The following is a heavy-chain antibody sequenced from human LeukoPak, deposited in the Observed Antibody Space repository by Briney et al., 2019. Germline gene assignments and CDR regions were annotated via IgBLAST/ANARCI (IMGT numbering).Heavy chain of an antibody. V-gene: IGHV3-23*01. CDR2: ISGSGGST. J-gene: IGHJ3*02. CDR1: GFTFSSYA. D-gene: IGHD3-10*01. CDR3: AKDHRSGYPYAFDI. Sequence: GGSLRLAWAASGFTFSSYAMSWVRQAPGKGLEWVSTISGSGGSTYYADSVKGRFTISRDNSKNTLSLQMISLRAEDTALYYCAKDHRSGYPYAFDIWGQGTMVTVSS.